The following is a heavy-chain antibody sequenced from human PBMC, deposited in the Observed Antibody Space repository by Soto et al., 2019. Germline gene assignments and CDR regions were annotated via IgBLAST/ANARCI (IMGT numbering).Heavy chain of an antibody. CDR3: AREDYYGSVLGNWFDP. Sequence: GASVKVSCKASGYTFTSYGISWVRQAPGQGLEWMGWISAYNGNTNYAQKLQGRVTMTTDTSTSTAYMELRSLRSDDTAVCYCAREDYYGSVLGNWFDPWGQGTLVTVSS. CDR1: GYTFTSYG. CDR2: ISAYNGNT. D-gene: IGHD3-10*01. V-gene: IGHV1-18*01. J-gene: IGHJ5*02.